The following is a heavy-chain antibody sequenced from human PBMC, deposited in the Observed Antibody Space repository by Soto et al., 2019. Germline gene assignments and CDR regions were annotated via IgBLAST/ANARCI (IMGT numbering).Heavy chain of an antibody. CDR1: GFTFSSYG. D-gene: IGHD3-10*01. CDR3: ARAVGSDYYYYYYMDV. CDR2: IWYDGSNK. Sequence: PGGSLRLSCAASGFTFSSYGMHWVRQAPGKGLEWVAVIWYDGSNKYYADSVKGRFTISRDNSKNTLYLQMNSLRAEDTAVYYCARAVGSDYYYYYYMDVWGKGTTVTVSS. V-gene: IGHV3-33*01. J-gene: IGHJ6*03.